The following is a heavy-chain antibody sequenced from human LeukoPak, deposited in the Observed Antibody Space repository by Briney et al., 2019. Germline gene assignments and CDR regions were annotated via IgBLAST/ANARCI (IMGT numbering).Heavy chain of an antibody. V-gene: IGHV3-11*01. CDR2: ISTSGSTI. CDR1: GFTFSDYY. Sequence: PGGSLRLSCAASGFTFSDYYMSWIRQAPGKGLQWVSYISTSGSTIYYADSVKGRFTISRDNAKNSLYLQMNSLRAEDTAVYYCARDARITMIGHFDYWGQGTLVTVSS. J-gene: IGHJ4*02. CDR3: ARDARITMIGHFDY. D-gene: IGHD3-22*01.